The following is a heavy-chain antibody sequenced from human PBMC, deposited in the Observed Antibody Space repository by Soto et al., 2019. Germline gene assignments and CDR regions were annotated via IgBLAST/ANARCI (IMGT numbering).Heavy chain of an antibody. J-gene: IGHJ4*02. Sequence: SGPTLVNPTQTLTLTCTFSGFSLSTSGMCVSWIRQPPGKALEWLALIDWDDDKYYSTSLKTRLTISKDTSKNQVVLTMTNMDPVDTATYYCARGVGDLLWKARPYYFDYWRQGTLVTVSS. D-gene: IGHD3-10*01. CDR2: IDWDDDK. V-gene: IGHV2-70*01. CDR1: GFSLSTSGMC. CDR3: ARGVGDLLWKARPYYFDY.